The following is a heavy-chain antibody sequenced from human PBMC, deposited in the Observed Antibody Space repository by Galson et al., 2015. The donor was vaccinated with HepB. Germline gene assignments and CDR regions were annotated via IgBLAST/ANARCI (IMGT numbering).Heavy chain of an antibody. Sequence: SLRLSCAASGFTFSSYSMNWIRQAPGKGLEWVSSISISSSYIYYADSVKGRFTISRDNAKNSLDLQMNSLRAEDTAVYYCARLYISSLGDAFDIWGQGTMVTVSS. CDR1: GFTFSSYS. D-gene: IGHD6-13*01. V-gene: IGHV3-21*01. CDR2: ISISSSYI. CDR3: ARLYISSLGDAFDI. J-gene: IGHJ3*02.